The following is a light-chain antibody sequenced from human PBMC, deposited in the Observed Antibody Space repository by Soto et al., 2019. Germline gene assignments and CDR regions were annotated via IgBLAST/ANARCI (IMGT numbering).Light chain of an antibody. CDR3: QQYNNWPWT. V-gene: IGKV1-5*01. CDR2: AAS. CDR1: QSISSW. Sequence: DIQMTQSPSTLSASVGDRVTITCRASQSISSWLAWYQQKPGKAPKLLIYAASSLQSGVPSRFSGSGSGTEFTLTISSLQSEYFAVYYCQQYNNWPWTFGQGTKVDIK. J-gene: IGKJ1*01.